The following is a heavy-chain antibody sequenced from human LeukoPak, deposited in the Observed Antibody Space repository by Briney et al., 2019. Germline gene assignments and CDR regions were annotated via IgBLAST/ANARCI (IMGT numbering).Heavy chain of an antibody. CDR3: ARVLDSLEGYYFDY. D-gene: IGHD3-3*01. J-gene: IGHJ4*02. V-gene: IGHV3-64*01. CDR1: GFTFSSYA. Sequence: PGGSLRLSCAASGFTFSSYAMHWVRQAPGKGLEYVSAISSNGGSTYYANSVKGRFTISRDNSKNTLYLQMGSLRAEDMAVYYCARVLDSLEGYYFDYWGQGTLVTVSS. CDR2: ISSNGGST.